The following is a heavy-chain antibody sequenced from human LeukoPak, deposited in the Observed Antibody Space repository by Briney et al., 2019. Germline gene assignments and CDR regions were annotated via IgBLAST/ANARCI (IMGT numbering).Heavy chain of an antibody. CDR3: ARWGLVAPGTYYYYYMDV. D-gene: IGHD2-2*01. CDR1: GYTFTNYG. CDR2: INAYNGDT. Sequence: VASVMVSCKASGYTFTNYGVSWVRQAPGQGLEWMGWINAYNGDTHYAQNLQGRLTMTTDTSTSMAFMELRSLRPDDTAVYFCARWGLVAPGTYYYYYMDVWGRGTTVTVSS. V-gene: IGHV1-18*01. J-gene: IGHJ6*03.